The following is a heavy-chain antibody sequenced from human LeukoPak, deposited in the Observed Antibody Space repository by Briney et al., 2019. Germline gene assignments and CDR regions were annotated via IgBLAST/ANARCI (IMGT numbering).Heavy chain of an antibody. V-gene: IGHV4-59*08. D-gene: IGHD4-17*01. CDR1: GGSMTNYY. CDR2: VYYTGSV. Sequence: SETLSLTWTVSGGSMTNYYWTWVRQYPGKGLEWFGYVYYTGSVNYNPSLKSRVTILVDSSKTHFSLNLSSVTAADTAVYYCARLAPVAHSGDYLGYFDYWGQGVLVTVSS. CDR3: ARLAPVAHSGDYLGYFDY. J-gene: IGHJ4*02.